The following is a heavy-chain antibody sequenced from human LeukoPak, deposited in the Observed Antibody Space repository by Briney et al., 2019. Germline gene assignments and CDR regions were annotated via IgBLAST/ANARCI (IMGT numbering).Heavy chain of an antibody. D-gene: IGHD3-22*01. J-gene: IGHJ3*02. CDR2: IIPIFGTA. V-gene: IGHV1-69*13. CDR3: ARDGGVLTMIVVAAGAFDI. CDR1: GGTFSSYA. Sequence: ASVKVSCKASGGTFSSYAISWVRQAPGQGLEWMGGIIPIFGTANYAQKFQGRATITADESTSTAYMELSSLRSEDTAVYYCARDGGVLTMIVVAAGAFDIWGQGTMVTVSS.